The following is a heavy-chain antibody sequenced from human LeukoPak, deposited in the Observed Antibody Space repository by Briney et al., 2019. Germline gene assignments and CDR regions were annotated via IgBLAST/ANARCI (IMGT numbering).Heavy chain of an antibody. CDR2: ISGTGDNT. V-gene: IGHV3-23*01. CDR1: GLTFSSYA. Sequence: GGSLRLSCATSGLTFSSYAMSWVRQAPGKGLEWVSGISGTGDNTYYADSVKGRFTISRDNSKNTLYLQMNSLRAEDTAVYYCAKDSVGGEFDYWGQGTLVTVSS. CDR3: AKDSVGGEFDY. D-gene: IGHD3-10*01. J-gene: IGHJ4*02.